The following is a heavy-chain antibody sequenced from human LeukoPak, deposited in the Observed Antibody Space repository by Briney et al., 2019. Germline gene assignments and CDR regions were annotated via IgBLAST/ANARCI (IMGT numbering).Heavy chain of an antibody. CDR3: AGRVGLSKTGPFDP. J-gene: IGHJ5*02. CDR2: INTNTGNP. Sequence: ASVKVSCKASGYTFTIYAMNWVRQAPGQGLEWMGWINTNTGNPTYAQGFTGRFVFSLDTSVSTAYLQISSLKAEDTAVYYCAGRVGLSKTGPFDPWGQGTLVTVSS. D-gene: IGHD1-14*01. V-gene: IGHV7-4-1*02. CDR1: GYTFTIYA.